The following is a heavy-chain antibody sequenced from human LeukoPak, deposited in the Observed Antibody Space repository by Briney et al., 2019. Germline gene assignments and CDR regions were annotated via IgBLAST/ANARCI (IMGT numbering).Heavy chain of an antibody. J-gene: IGHJ4*02. CDR2: IKKDGSEN. CDR3: AREGVHCSGRSCLKAY. V-gene: IGHV3-7*03. Sequence: GGSLRLSCAASGFTFSTYWMSWVRQAPGKGLEWVANIKKDGSENYYMDSVKGRFTISRDNAENSLYLQMNSLRAEDTAVYYCAREGVHCSGRSCLKAYWGQGTQVTVSS. CDR1: GFTFSTYW. D-gene: IGHD2-15*01.